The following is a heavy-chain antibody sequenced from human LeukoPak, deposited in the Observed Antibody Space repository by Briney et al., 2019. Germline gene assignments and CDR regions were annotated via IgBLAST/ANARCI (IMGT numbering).Heavy chain of an antibody. Sequence: APVKVSCKASGYTFTGYYMHWVRQAPGQGLEWMGWINPNSGGTNYAQKFQGRVTMTRDTSISTAYMELSRLRSDDTAVYYCARDPDYGAYFDYWGQGTLVTVSS. CDR3: ARDPDYGAYFDY. CDR2: INPNSGGT. J-gene: IGHJ4*02. V-gene: IGHV1-2*02. D-gene: IGHD4-17*01. CDR1: GYTFTGYY.